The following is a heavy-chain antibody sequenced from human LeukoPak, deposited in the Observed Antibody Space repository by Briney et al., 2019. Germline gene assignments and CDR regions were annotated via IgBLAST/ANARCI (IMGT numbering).Heavy chain of an antibody. D-gene: IGHD4-17*01. Sequence: SQPLSLTCTVSGGSISSGDYYWSWFRQPPGKALEWIGNIYLSGSTNCNPSLKSRVAISLDTSKNQFSLYLSSVTAADTAVYYCARGPTVTTDYWGQGTLVTDSS. CDR2: IYLSGST. CDR1: GGSISSGDYY. J-gene: IGHJ4*02. V-gene: IGHV4-30-4*01. CDR3: ARGPTVTTDY.